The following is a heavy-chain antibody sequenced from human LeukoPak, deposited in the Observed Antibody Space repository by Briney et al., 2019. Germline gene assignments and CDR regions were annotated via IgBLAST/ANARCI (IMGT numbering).Heavy chain of an antibody. J-gene: IGHJ4*02. CDR3: ARRSGIAVAGAFDY. CDR2: IFPSGGEI. Sequence: GRSLRLSCAASGFTFSTFAMTWVRQPAGNGLEWVSSIFPSGGEIHYADSVRSRFTISRDNSKSTLSLQMNSLRPQATAVYYCARRSGIAVAGAFDYWGQGTLVTVSS. V-gene: IGHV3-23*01. CDR1: GFTFSTFA. D-gene: IGHD6-19*01.